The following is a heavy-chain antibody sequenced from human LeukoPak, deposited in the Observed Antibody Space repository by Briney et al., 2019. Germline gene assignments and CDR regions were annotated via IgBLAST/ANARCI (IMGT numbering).Heavy chain of an antibody. J-gene: IGHJ4*02. CDR2: IDTSGPNT. D-gene: IGHD3-3*01. CDR3: TSNHYVWSVHYHFDY. V-gene: IGHV3-23*01. Sequence: EGSLRLSCAASGFTFSSRDMNWVRQAPGKGLEWVSTIDTSGPNTHYADSVKGRFTISRDNSKNTLFLQMNSLRAEDTAIYYCTSNHYVWSVHYHFDYWGQGTLVTVSP. CDR1: GFTFSSRD.